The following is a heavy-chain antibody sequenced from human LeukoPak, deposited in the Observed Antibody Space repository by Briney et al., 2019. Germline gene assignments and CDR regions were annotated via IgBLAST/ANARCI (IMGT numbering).Heavy chain of an antibody. CDR1: GFTFSTYN. D-gene: IGHD3-16*01. J-gene: IGHJ4*02. Sequence: SGGSLRLSCAASGFTFSTYNMNWVRQAPGKGLEWVSSISDNNNYIYYADSVKGRFTISRDNAKNSLYLQMNSLRAEDTAVYYCARRAGAYTHPYDYWGQGTLVTVS. CDR3: ARRAGAYTHPYDY. CDR2: ISDNNNYI. V-gene: IGHV3-21*01.